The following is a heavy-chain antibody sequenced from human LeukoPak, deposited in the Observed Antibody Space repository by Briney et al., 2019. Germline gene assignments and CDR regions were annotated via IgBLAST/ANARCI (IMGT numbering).Heavy chain of an antibody. Sequence: SETLSLTCAVSGGSLSGYYWTWIRQPPGKGLEWIGEINHSGSTNYNPSLKSRVTISVDTSKNQFSLKLSSVTAADTAVYYCARVRVRKYFDYWGQGTLVTVSS. CDR3: ARVRVRKYFDY. J-gene: IGHJ4*02. CDR1: GGSLSGYY. CDR2: INHSGST. V-gene: IGHV4-34*01.